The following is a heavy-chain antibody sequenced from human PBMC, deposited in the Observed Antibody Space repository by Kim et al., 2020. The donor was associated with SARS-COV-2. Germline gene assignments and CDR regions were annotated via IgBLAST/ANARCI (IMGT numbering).Heavy chain of an antibody. V-gene: IGHV1-8*01. D-gene: IGHD2-2*01. CDR1: GYTFTSYD. Sequence: ASVKVPCKASGYTFTSYDINWVRQATGQGLEWMGWMNPNSGNTGYAQKFQGRVTMTRNTSISTAYMELSSLRSEDTAVYYCARGSGRYQLLLSLGSDYYYYMDVWGKGTTVTVSS. CDR3: ARGSGRYQLLLSLGSDYYYYMDV. J-gene: IGHJ6*03. CDR2: MNPNSGNT.